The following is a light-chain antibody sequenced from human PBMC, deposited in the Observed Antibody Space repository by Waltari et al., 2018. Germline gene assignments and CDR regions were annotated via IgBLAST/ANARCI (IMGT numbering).Light chain of an antibody. CDR1: ALPNPY. Sequence: SYELTQPPSVSVSPGQTARIPCSGDALPNPYAYWYQQKPGQAPVLVIYKDSERPSGIPERFSGSSSGTTVTLTISGVQAEDEADYYCQSADSSGTRVFGGGTKLTVL. CDR2: KDS. V-gene: IGLV3-25*03. J-gene: IGLJ3*02. CDR3: QSADSSGTRV.